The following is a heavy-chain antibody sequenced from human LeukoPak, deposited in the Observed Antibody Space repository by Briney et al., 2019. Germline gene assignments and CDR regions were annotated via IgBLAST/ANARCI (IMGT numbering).Heavy chain of an antibody. J-gene: IGHJ6*02. Sequence: PGRSLRLSSAASGFTFDDYAMHCVRPAPGRGLEWVSGISWDSGSIGYADSVKGRFTISRDNAKNSLYLQMNSLRAEDTALYYCAKCGFGNYYGMDVWGQGTTVTVSS. CDR2: ISWDSGSI. CDR3: AKCGFGNYYGMDV. V-gene: IGHV3-9*01. CDR1: GFTFDDYA. D-gene: IGHD5-12*01.